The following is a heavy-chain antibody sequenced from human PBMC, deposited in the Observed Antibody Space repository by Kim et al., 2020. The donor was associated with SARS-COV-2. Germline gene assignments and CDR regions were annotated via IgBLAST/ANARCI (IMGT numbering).Heavy chain of an antibody. D-gene: IGHD5-12*01. CDR2: ISSSGSTI. V-gene: IGHV3-11*01. CDR1: GFTFSDYY. CDR3: ARAVFDGYNDYYYYGMDV. Sequence: GGSLRLSCAASGFTFSDYYMSWIRQAPGKGLEWVSYISSSGSTIYYADSVKGRFTISRDNAKNSLYVQMNSLRAEATAVYYCARAVFDGYNDYYYYGMDVWGQGTTVTVSS. J-gene: IGHJ6*02.